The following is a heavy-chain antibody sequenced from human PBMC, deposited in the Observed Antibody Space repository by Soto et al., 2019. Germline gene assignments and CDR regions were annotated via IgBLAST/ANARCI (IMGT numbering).Heavy chain of an antibody. Sequence: DTLSLTLAVSGDSIRSGCYWGWVRQPPGKGLEWSGSIYYTGSTYYNPSLKSRVTISVDTSKNQFSLKLSSVTAADTAVYYCARRRTSYGMDVWGQGTTVTVSS. V-gene: IGHV4-38-2*01. CDR2: IYYTGST. CDR3: ARRRTSYGMDV. CDR1: GDSIRSGCY. J-gene: IGHJ6*02.